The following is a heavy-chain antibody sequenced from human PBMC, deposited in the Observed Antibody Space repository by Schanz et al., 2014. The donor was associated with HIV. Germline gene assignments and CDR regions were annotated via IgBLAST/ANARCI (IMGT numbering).Heavy chain of an antibody. D-gene: IGHD3-3*01. Sequence: VQLVESGGGLVKPGGSLRLSCAASGFTFSTSWMHWVRQAPGKGLVWVSRISSDGSSTSYADSVKGRFTISRDNAKNTLYLQTNSLRGEDTAVYYCAREASLEWLYGVDVWGQGTTVTVSS. CDR1: GFTFSTSW. V-gene: IGHV3-74*01. CDR2: ISSDGSST. CDR3: AREASLEWLYGVDV. J-gene: IGHJ6*02.